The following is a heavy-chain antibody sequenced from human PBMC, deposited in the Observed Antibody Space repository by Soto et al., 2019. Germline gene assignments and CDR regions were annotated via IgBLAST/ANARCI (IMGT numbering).Heavy chain of an antibody. CDR3: ARDRRYHDFWSGPSAGMDV. CDR2: IYYSGST. Sequence: SETLSLTCTVSGVSVSSGSYYWSWIRQPPGKGLEWIGYIYYSGSTNYNPSLKSRVTISVDTSKNQFSLKLSSVTAADTAVYYCARDRRYHDFWSGPSAGMDVWGQGTTVTVSS. J-gene: IGHJ6*02. CDR1: GVSVSSGSYY. V-gene: IGHV4-61*01. D-gene: IGHD3-3*01.